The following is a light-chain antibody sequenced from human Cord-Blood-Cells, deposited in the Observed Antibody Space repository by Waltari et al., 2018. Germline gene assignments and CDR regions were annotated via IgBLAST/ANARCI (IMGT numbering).Light chain of an antibody. Sequence: QSALTQPASVSGSPGQSITISCTGTSSDVGGYNYVSWYQQHPGKAPKLMIYDVSKLPAGVSTRFSGSKSCNTAYLTISGLQAEDEADYYCSSYTSSSTWVFGGGTKLTVL. CDR2: DVS. CDR1: SSDVGGYNY. CDR3: SSYTSSSTWV. V-gene: IGLV2-14*01. J-gene: IGLJ3*02.